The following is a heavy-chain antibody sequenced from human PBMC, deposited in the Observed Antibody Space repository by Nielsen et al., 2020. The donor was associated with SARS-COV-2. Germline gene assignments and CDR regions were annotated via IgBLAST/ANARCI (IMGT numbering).Heavy chain of an antibody. CDR1: GYTFTSYD. J-gene: IGHJ3*02. V-gene: IGHV1-8*01. CDR3: ARSKDGDYAGLPMFLAFDI. CDR2: MNPNSGNT. Sequence: ASVKVSCKASGYTFTSYDINWVRQATGQGLEWMGWMNPNSGNTGYAQKFQGRVTMTRDTSISTAYMELSRLRSDDTAVYYCARSKDGDYAGLPMFLAFDIWGQGTMVTVSS. D-gene: IGHD4-17*01.